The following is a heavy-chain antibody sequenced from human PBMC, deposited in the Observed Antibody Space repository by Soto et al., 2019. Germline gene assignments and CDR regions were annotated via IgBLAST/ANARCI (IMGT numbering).Heavy chain of an antibody. CDR1: GFTFSSYW. D-gene: IGHD2-15*01. CDR3: ARDMWGTVVVVAAPSDY. J-gene: IGHJ4*02. CDR2: IKQDGSEK. V-gene: IGHV3-7*01. Sequence: GGSLRLSCAASGFTFSSYWMSWVRQAPGKGLEWVANIKQDGSEKYYVDSVKGRFTISRDNAKNSLHLQMNSLRAEDTAVYYCARDMWGTVVVVAAPSDYWGQGTLVTVSS.